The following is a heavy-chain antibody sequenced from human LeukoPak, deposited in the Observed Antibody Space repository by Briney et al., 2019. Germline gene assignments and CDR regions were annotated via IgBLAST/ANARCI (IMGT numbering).Heavy chain of an antibody. CDR1: GGSFSGYY. J-gene: IGHJ4*02. D-gene: IGHD3-22*01. Sequence: SETLSLTCAVYGGSFSGYYWSWIRQPPGKGLEWIGYIYHSGSTYYNPSLKSRVTISVDRSKNQFSLKLSSVTAADTAVYYCARAYYYDSSGYYYFDYWGQGTLVTVSS. CDR3: ARAYYYDSSGYYYFDY. CDR2: IYHSGST. V-gene: IGHV4-30-2*01.